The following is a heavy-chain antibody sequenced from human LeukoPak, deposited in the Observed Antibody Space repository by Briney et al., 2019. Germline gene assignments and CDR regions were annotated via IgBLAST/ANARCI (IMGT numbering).Heavy chain of an antibody. Sequence: SETLSLTCTVPGGSISSGGYYWSWIRQHPGKGLEWIGYIYYSGSTYYNPSLKSRVTISVDTSKNQFSLKLSSVTAADTAVYYCARDHMVRQPLWGQGTLVTVSS. CDR3: ARDHMVRQPL. D-gene: IGHD3-10*01. CDR1: GGSISSGGYY. V-gene: IGHV4-31*03. J-gene: IGHJ1*01. CDR2: IYYSGST.